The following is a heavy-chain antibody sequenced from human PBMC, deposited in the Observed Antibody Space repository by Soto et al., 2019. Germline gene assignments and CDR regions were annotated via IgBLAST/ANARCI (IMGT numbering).Heavy chain of an antibody. CDR3: TRGPPRVQWFDP. Sequence: MSRFTMSWVRQAPGKGLEWIGHIYFTGGTNYNPSLKSRVTMSLDTSRNQFSLKLSSVTAADTAVYYCTRGPPRVQWFDPWGLGTLVTVSS. CDR1: MSRFT. J-gene: IGHJ5*02. V-gene: IGHV4-59*01. CDR2: IYFTGGT.